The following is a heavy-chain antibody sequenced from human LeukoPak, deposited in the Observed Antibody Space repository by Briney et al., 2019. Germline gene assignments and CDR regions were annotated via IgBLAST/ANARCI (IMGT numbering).Heavy chain of an antibody. CDR1: GYTFTSYG. D-gene: IGHD1-26*01. CDR2: ISAYNGNT. CDR3: ARVSGIVGATMGGY. J-gene: IGHJ4*02. V-gene: IGHV1-18*01. Sequence: ASVKVSCKASGYTFTSYGISWVRQAPGQGLEWMGWISAYNGNTNYAQKLQGRVTMTTDTSTSTAYMELRSLRSDDTAVYYCARVSGIVGATMGGYWGQGTLVTVSS.